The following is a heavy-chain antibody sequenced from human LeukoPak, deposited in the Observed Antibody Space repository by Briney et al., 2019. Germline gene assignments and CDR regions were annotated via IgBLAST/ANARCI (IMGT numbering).Heavy chain of an antibody. CDR2: ISAYNGKT. CDR3: ARGGLSGSGSIDY. CDR1: GFTSTSHG. V-gene: IGHV1-18*04. J-gene: IGHJ4*02. Sequence: ASVKVSCEASGFTSTSHGFTWVRQAPGQGLEWMGWISAYNGKTNYAQKLQGRVTMSTDTSTSTVYMELRSLRSDDTALYYCARGGLSGSGSIDYWGQGTLVTVSS. D-gene: IGHD3-10*01.